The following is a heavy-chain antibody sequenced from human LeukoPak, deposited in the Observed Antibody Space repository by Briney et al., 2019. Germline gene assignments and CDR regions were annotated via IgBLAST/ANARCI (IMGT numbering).Heavy chain of an antibody. D-gene: IGHD2-2*01. Sequence: SETLSLTCTVSGGSISSSSYYWGWIRQPPGKGLEWIGSIYYSGSTYYNPSLKSRVTISVDTSKNQFSLKLSSVTAADTAVYYCASGSVGYCSSTSCYSLFDCWGQGTLVTVSS. CDR1: GGSISSSSYY. CDR3: ASGSVGYCSSTSCYSLFDC. V-gene: IGHV4-39*01. CDR2: IYYSGST. J-gene: IGHJ4*02.